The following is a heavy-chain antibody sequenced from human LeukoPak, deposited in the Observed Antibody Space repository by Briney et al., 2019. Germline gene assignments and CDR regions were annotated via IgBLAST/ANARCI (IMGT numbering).Heavy chain of an antibody. Sequence: PGRSLRLSCAASGFTFSSYGMHWVRQAPGKGLEWVAVIWYDGSNKYYADSVKGRFTISRDNSKNTLYLQMNSLRAEDTAVYYCARDHSHGSLGHFDYWGQGTLVTVSS. CDR2: IWYDGSNK. V-gene: IGHV3-33*01. CDR3: ARDHSHGSLGHFDY. J-gene: IGHJ4*02. D-gene: IGHD5-18*01. CDR1: GFTFSSYG.